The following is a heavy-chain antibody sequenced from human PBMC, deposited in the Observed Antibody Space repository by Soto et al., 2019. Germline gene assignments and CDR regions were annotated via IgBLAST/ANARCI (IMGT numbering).Heavy chain of an antibody. V-gene: IGHV4-34*01. CDR2: INHSGST. D-gene: IGHD6-13*01. CDR1: GVSFSGYY. Sequence: SETLSLTCAVYGVSFSGYYWSWIRQPPGKGLEWIGEINHSGSTNYNPSLKSRVTISVDTSKNQFSLKLSSVTAADTAVYYCARGSSSWYTRFDPWGQGTLVTVSS. J-gene: IGHJ5*02. CDR3: ARGSSSWYTRFDP.